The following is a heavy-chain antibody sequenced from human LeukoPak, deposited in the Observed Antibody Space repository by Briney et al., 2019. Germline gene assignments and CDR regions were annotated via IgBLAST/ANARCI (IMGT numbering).Heavy chain of an antibody. V-gene: IGHV1-18*01. J-gene: IGHJ4*02. CDR3: ARADYDYVWGSYRKGEDFDY. CDR1: GYTFTSYG. D-gene: IGHD3-16*02. CDR2: ISAYNGNT. Sequence: ASVKVSCKASGYTFTSYGISWVRQAPGQGLERMGWISAYNGNTNYAQKLQGRVTMTTDTSTSTAYMELRSLRSDDTAVYYCARADYDYVWGSYRKGEDFDYWGQGTLVTVSS.